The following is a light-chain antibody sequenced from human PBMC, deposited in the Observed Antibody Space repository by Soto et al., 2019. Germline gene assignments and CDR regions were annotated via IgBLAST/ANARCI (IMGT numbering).Light chain of an antibody. V-gene: IGKV3-15*01. Sequence: EIAMTQSPATLSVSPGESATLSCRASHSIGITVAWYQQKPGQAPRLLIYGPSTRVTGIPARFSGSGSGTEFTLTISSRQSEDFAIYYCQQYNNWLRGTFGQGTKLEIK. J-gene: IGKJ2*02. CDR3: QQYNNWLRGT. CDR2: GPS. CDR1: HSIGIT.